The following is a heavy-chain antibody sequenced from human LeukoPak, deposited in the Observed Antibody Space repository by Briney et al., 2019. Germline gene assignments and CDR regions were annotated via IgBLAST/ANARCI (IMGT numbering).Heavy chain of an antibody. J-gene: IGHJ4*02. Sequence: PSETLSLTCKVSSGSISNSNYYWSWIRQPPGKELEWLASINYGGTTYYNPSLKSRVTISVDTSKNQFSLRLSSVTAADTAVYLCARYVVYGSGKYYFDYWGQGSLVTVSS. V-gene: IGHV4-39*01. CDR1: SGSISNSNYY. D-gene: IGHD3-10*01. CDR3: ARYVVYGSGKYYFDY. CDR2: INYGGTT.